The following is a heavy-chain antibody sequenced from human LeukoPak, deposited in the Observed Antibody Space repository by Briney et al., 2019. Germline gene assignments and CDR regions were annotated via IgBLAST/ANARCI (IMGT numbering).Heavy chain of an antibody. Sequence: SETLSLTCAVSGGSISGNYWTWIRQSPGRGLEYIGHIYYNGRADYNPSLKSRVTISVDTSRNQFSLKLNSVTAADTAVYYCARGPQLWFGELYSLRTNFDYWGQGTLVTVSS. J-gene: IGHJ4*02. CDR1: GGSISGNY. CDR2: IYYNGRA. CDR3: ARGPQLWFGELYSLRTNFDY. D-gene: IGHD3-10*01. V-gene: IGHV4-59*01.